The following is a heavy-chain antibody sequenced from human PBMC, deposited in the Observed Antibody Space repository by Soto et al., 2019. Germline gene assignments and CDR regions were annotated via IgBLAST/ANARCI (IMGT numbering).Heavy chain of an antibody. CDR3: AREPRTMVRGVILARYYYGMDV. J-gene: IGHJ6*02. D-gene: IGHD3-10*01. V-gene: IGHV3-30-3*01. CDR1: GFTFSSYA. Sequence: GGSLRLSCAASGFTFSSYAMHWVRQAPGKGLEWVAVISYDGSNKYYADSVKGRFTISRDNSKNTLYLQMNSLRAEDTAVYYCAREPRTMVRGVILARYYYGMDVWGQGTTVTVSS. CDR2: ISYDGSNK.